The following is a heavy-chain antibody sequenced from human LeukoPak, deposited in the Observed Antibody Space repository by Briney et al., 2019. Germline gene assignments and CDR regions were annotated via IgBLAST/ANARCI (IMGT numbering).Heavy chain of an antibody. CDR3: ARIMITVTTSDY. V-gene: IGHV3-11*06. J-gene: IGHJ4*02. Sequence: KTGGSLRLSCAASGFTFSEHYMSWIRQAPGKGLEWVSYISTSSTYTNYADSVKGRFTISRDNAKNSLYLQVNSLRAEDTAVYYCARIMITVTTSDYWGQGTLVTVSS. CDR1: GFTFSEHY. CDR2: ISTSSTYT. D-gene: IGHD4-17*01.